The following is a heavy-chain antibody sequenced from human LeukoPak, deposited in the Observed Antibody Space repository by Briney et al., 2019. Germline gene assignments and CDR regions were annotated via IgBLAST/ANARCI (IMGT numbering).Heavy chain of an antibody. CDR3: ARAGWLQPTGFDY. V-gene: IGHV3-11*05. D-gene: IGHD5-24*01. J-gene: IGHJ4*02. CDR1: GFTFSDYY. CDR2: ISSSSSYT. Sequence: GGSLRLSCAASGFTFSDYYMSWIRQAPGKGLEGVSYISSSSSYTNYADSVKGRFTISRDNAKNSRYLQMNSLRAEDTAVYYCARAGWLQPTGFDYWGQGTLVTASS.